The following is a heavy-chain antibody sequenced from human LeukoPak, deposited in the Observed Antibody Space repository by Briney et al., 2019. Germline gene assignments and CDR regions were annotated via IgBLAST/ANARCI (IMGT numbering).Heavy chain of an antibody. CDR1: GFTFSSYG. CDR3: AKDIMGFLEWLPVDY. D-gene: IGHD3-3*01. Sequence: PGGSLRLSCAASGFTFSSYGMHWVRQAPGKGLEWVAFIRYDGSNKYYADSVKGRITISRDNSKNTLYLQMNSLRAEDTAVYYCAKDIMGFLEWLPVDYWGQGTLVTVSS. CDR2: IRYDGSNK. V-gene: IGHV3-30*02. J-gene: IGHJ4*02.